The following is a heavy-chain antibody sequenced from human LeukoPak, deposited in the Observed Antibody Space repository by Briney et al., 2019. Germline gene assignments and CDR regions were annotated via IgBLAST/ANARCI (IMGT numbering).Heavy chain of an antibody. CDR1: GFTVSSNY. J-gene: IGHJ5*02. Sequence: PGGSLRLSCAASGFTVSSNYMTWVRQAPGKGLEWVSVIYSGGSTYYADSVKGRFTISRGNSKNTLYLQMNSLRAEDTAVYYCTRNWGSDNWFDPWGQGTLVTVSS. CDR3: TRNWGSDNWFDP. D-gene: IGHD7-27*01. CDR2: IYSGGST. V-gene: IGHV3-53*01.